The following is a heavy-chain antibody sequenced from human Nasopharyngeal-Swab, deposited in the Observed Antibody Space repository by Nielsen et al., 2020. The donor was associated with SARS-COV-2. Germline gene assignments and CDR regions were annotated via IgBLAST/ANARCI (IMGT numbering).Heavy chain of an antibody. CDR3: AGVAVVAGTRFDP. Sequence: ASVKVSCKASGYTFTSYDINWMRQATGQGLEWMGWMNPNTGNTGFAQKFQGRVTMTRDTSISTAYMEMSSLRSEDTAVYYCAGVAVVAGTRFDPWGQGTQVTVSS. D-gene: IGHD6-19*01. J-gene: IGHJ5*02. V-gene: IGHV1-8*01. CDR2: MNPNTGNT. CDR1: GYTFTSYD.